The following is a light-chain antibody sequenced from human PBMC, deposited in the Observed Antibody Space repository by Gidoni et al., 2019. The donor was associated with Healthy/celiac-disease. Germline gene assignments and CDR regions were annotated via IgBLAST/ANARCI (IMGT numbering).Light chain of an antibody. Sequence: EIVMTQYPATLSVSPGERATLYCRDSQSVRSNLAWYKQKPGQAPRLLIYGASTRATGIPARFSGSGSVTDFTLTIISLQSEDFAVYYCQQYNNWPLTFGGGTKVEIK. CDR2: GAS. J-gene: IGKJ4*01. CDR3: QQYNNWPLT. CDR1: QSVRSN. V-gene: IGKV3-15*01.